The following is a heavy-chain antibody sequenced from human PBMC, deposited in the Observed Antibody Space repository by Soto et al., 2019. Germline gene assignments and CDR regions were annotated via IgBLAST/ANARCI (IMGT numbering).Heavy chain of an antibody. CDR1: GFTFSSYE. J-gene: IGHJ2*01. CDR2: ISSSGSTI. V-gene: IGHV3-48*03. D-gene: IGHD6-6*01. CDR3: ARGSQYSSSPKHWYFDL. Sequence: GGSLRLSCAASGFTFSSYEMNWVRQAPGKXLEWVSYISSSGSTIYYADSVKGRFTISRDNAKNSLYLQMNSLRAEDTAVYYCARGSQYSSSPKHWYFDLWGRGTLVTVSS.